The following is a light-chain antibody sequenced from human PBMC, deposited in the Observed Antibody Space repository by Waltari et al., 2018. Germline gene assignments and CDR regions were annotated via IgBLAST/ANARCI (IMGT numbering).Light chain of an antibody. V-gene: IGKV3-20*01. CDR1: QAFSISY. Sequence: EIALTQSPGPLSLSPGEGATISCRASQAFSISYLAWYQQKPGQAPRLLIFASSTRATGIPDRFSGSGSGTDFTLTISRLEPEDFAVYYCQQYGISPWTFGQGTKVEIK. J-gene: IGKJ1*01. CDR3: QQYGISPWT. CDR2: ASS.